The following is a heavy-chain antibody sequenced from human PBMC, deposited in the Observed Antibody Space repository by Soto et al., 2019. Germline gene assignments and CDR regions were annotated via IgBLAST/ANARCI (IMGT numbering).Heavy chain of an antibody. CDR2: IYYTGVT. CDR3: ASLGSGYDY. V-gene: IGHV4-59*02. CDR1: GGSVRSHY. D-gene: IGHD3-10*01. Sequence: QVQLQESGPGLVRPSETLSLTCTVSGGSVRSHYWSWIRQPPGKGLEWIAYIYYTGVTNFKTSLKSRLTTSLDTSKNQVSLKLSSVTAADTAVYYCASLGSGYDYWGQGTLVSVTS. J-gene: IGHJ4*02.